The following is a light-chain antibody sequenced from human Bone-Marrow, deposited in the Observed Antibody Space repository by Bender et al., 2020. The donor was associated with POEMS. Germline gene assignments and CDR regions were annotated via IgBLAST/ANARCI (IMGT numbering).Light chain of an antibody. J-gene: IGLJ2*01. CDR1: SSNIGAHA. Sequence: QSVLTQPPSASGTPGQRVTISCSGGSSNIGAHAVNWYQHLPGTAPKLLIYSSHRRPSEVPDRFSGSRSGTSASLAISGLQSEDEADYYCAAWDDSLNGLDVVFGGGTKLTVL. CDR3: AAWDDSLNGLDVV. CDR2: SSH. V-gene: IGLV1-44*01.